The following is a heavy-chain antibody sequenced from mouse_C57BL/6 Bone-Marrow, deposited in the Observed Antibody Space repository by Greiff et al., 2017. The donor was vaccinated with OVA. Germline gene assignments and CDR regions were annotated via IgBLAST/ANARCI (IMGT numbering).Heavy chain of an antibody. CDR1: GYAFSSSW. Sequence: QVQLQQPGPELVKPGASVKISCKASGYAFSSSWMNWVKQRPGKGLEWIGRIYPGDGDTNYNGKFKGKATLTADKSSSTAYMQLSSLTSEDSAVYFCARSIYYGNYGGNYFDYWGQGTTLTVSS. D-gene: IGHD2-1*01. J-gene: IGHJ2*01. V-gene: IGHV1-82*01. CDR3: ARSIYYGNYGGNYFDY. CDR2: IYPGDGDT.